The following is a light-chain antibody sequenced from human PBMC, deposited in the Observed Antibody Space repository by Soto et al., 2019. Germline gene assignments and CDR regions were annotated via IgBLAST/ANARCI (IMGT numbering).Light chain of an antibody. V-gene: IGKV3-20*01. CDR1: QSVTSTY. J-gene: IGKJ5*01. CDR3: QQYGSSHT. CDR2: GAS. Sequence: ESVLTQSPVTLSFSPCEIATLSCRASQSVTSTYLAWYQQKPGQAPRLLIYGASSRAIGIPDRFSGSVSGSDFILTINRLEPEDFAVYYCQQYGSSHTFGQGTRLEIK.